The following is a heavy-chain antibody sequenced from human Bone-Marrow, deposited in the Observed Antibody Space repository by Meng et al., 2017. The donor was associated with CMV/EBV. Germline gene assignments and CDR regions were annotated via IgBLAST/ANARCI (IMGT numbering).Heavy chain of an antibody. CDR2: IGTAGDT. Sequence: GGSLRLSCAASGFTFSSYDMHWVRQATGKGLEWVSAIGTAGDTYYPGSVKGRFTISRENAKNSLYLQMNSLRAGDTAVYYCARGESSSWPYYFDYWGQGTLVTVSS. V-gene: IGHV3-13*01. D-gene: IGHD6-13*01. CDR3: ARGESSSWPYYFDY. J-gene: IGHJ4*02. CDR1: GFTFSSYD.